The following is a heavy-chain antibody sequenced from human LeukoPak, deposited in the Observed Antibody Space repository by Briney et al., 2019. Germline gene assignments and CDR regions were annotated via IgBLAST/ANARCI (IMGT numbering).Heavy chain of an antibody. D-gene: IGHD3-3*01. CDR2: MNPNSGNT. J-gene: IGHJ4*02. V-gene: IGHV1-8*03. Sequence: ASVKVSCKASGYTFISYDINWVRQATGQGLEWMGWMNPNSGNTGYAQKFQGRVTITRNTSISTAYMELGSLRSEDTAVYYCARGGFLEWLPLDYWGQGTLVTVSS. CDR1: GYTFISYD. CDR3: ARGGFLEWLPLDY.